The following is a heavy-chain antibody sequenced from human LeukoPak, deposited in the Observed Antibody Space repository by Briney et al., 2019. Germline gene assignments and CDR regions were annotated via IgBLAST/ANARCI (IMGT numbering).Heavy chain of an antibody. CDR1: GYTFTSYG. J-gene: IGHJ6*03. Sequence: ASVKVSCKASGYTFTSYGISWVRQAPGQGLEWMGWIGAYNGNTNYAQKLQGRVTMTTDTSTSTAYTELRSLRSDDTAVYYCARTPLSDFRYYYYCYMDVWGKGTTVTISS. V-gene: IGHV1-18*01. CDR2: IGAYNGNT. D-gene: IGHD1-14*01. CDR3: ARTPLSDFRYYYYCYMDV.